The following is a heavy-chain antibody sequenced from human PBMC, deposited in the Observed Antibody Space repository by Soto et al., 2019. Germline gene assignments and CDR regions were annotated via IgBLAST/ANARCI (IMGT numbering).Heavy chain of an antibody. V-gene: IGHV4-4*02. CDR3: ARDRGWFDP. Sequence: SETLSLTCAVSGCSISSSNWWSWVRQPPGKGLEWIGEIYYSGSTYYNPSLKSRVTISVDTSKNQFSLKLSSVTAADTAVYYCARDRGWFDPWGQGTLVTVSS. CDR1: GCSISSSNW. J-gene: IGHJ5*02. CDR2: IYYSGST.